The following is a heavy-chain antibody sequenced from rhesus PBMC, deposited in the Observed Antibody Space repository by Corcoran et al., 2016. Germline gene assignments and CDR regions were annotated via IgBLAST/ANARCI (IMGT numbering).Heavy chain of an antibody. CDR1: GGSISSDNW. Sequence: QVQLQESGPGLVKPSETLSLTCAVSGGSISSDNWWSWIRQPPGKGLEWIGEIGDRRGSTYYNPSLKSRVTISKDTSKNQFSLKLSSVTAADTAVYYCARQYCSRGVCYAAEYFEFWGQGALVTVSS. D-gene: IGHD2-39*01. CDR3: ARQYCSRGVCYAAEYFEF. CDR2: IGDRRGST. J-gene: IGHJ1*01. V-gene: IGHV4-65*02.